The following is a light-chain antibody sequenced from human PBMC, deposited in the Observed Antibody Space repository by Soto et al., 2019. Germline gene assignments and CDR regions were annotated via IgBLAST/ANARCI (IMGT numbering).Light chain of an antibody. Sequence: QSALTQPASVSGSPGQSITLSCTGTSSDVGSYNYVSWYQQYPGKAPKLVIYEGSKRPSGVSDRFSGSKSGNTASLIISGLQAEDEADYHCCAYAGTSTYVFGSGTKLTVL. CDR3: CAYAGTSTYV. J-gene: IGLJ1*01. CDR1: SSDVGSYNY. V-gene: IGLV2-23*01. CDR2: EGS.